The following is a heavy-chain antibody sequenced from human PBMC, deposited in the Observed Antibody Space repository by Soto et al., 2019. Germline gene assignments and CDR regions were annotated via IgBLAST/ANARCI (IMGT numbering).Heavy chain of an antibody. Sequence: PSETLSLTCTVSGGSISSGDYYWSWIRQPPGKGLEWIGYIYYSGSTYYNPSLKSRVTISVDTSKNQFSLKLSSVTAADTAVYYCARLTTVVSPVGAFDIWGQGTMVTVSS. CDR1: GGSISSGDYY. D-gene: IGHD4-17*01. CDR2: IYYSGST. V-gene: IGHV4-30-4*01. J-gene: IGHJ3*02. CDR3: ARLTTVVSPVGAFDI.